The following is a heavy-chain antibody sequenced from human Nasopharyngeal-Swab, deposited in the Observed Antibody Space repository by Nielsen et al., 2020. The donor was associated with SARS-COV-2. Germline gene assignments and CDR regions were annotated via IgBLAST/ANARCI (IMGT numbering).Heavy chain of an antibody. CDR1: GLTFSSYA. CDR2: ISYDGSNK. V-gene: IGHV3-30*04. J-gene: IGHJ4*02. Sequence: GGSLRLSCAASGLTFSSYAMHWVRQAPGKGLEWVAVISYDGSNKYYADSVKGRFTISRDNSKNTLYLQMNSLRAEDTAVYYCARPLTGYYYFDYWGQGTLVTVSS. D-gene: IGHD3-9*01. CDR3: ARPLTGYYYFDY.